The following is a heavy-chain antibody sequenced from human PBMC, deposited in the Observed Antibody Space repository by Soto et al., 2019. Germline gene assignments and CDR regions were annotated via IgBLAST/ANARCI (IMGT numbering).Heavy chain of an antibody. CDR2: MNPNSGNT. V-gene: IGHV1-8*01. J-gene: IGHJ6*03. CDR3: ARVYSTPYYYYMDV. Sequence: EASVKVSCKASGYTFTSYDINWVRQATGQGLEWMGWMNPNSGNTGYARKFQGRVTMTRNTSISTAYMELSSLRSEDTAVYYCARVYSTPYYYYMDVWGKGTTVTVSS. D-gene: IGHD4-4*01. CDR1: GYTFTSYD.